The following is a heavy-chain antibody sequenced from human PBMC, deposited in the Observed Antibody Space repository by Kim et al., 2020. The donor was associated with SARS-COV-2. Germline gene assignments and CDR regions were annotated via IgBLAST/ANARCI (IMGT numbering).Heavy chain of an antibody. Sequence: GGSLRLSCAAWGFTFSSHNMNWVRQAPGKGLEWVSAVSRTSSYIYYADSVKGRFAISRDNAKNAVYLQMDSLRVEDTAVYYCARGVGRAYYDILTGRLDVWGQGTAVTVSS. CDR1: GFTFSSHN. CDR2: VSRTSSYI. V-gene: IGHV3-21*01. CDR3: ARGVGRAYYDILTGRLDV. D-gene: IGHD3-9*01. J-gene: IGHJ6*02.